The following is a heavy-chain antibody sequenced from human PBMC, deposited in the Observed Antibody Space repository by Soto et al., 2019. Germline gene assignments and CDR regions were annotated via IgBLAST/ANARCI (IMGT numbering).Heavy chain of an antibody. J-gene: IGHJ5*02. CDR2: IYHSGTT. CDR3: ARSLLTSSWYAGS. V-gene: IGHV4-38-2*01. Sequence: PSETLSLTCAVSGYSISSGYYWGWILQPPGKGLEWIGSIYHSGTTYYNPSLKSRVTISLDKSKNQFSLKLRSVTAADTAVYYCARSLLTSSWYAGSWGQGTLVTVSS. CDR1: GYSISSGYY. D-gene: IGHD6-13*01.